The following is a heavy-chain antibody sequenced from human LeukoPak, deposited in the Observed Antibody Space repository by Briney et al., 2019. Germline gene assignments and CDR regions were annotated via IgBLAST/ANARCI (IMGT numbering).Heavy chain of an antibody. CDR1: GGTFSSYA. CDR2: IIPIFGTA. V-gene: IGHV1-69*13. CDR3: ARSQLGYCSSTSCYNYYYYGMDV. Sequence: EASVKVSCKASGGTFSSYAISWVRQAPAQGLEWMGGIIPIFGTANYAQKFQGRVTITADESTSTAYMELSSLRSEDTAVYYCARSQLGYCSSTSCYNYYYYGMDVWGQGTTVTVSS. J-gene: IGHJ6*02. D-gene: IGHD2-2*02.